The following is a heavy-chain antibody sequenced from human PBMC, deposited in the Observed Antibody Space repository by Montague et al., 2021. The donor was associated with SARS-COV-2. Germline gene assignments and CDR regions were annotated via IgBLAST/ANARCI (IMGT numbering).Heavy chain of an antibody. CDR2: IYYSAST. V-gene: IGHV4-31*03. CDR1: SDSISSGGSISSGGYS. Sequence: TLSLTCTVSSDSISSGGSISSGGYSWSWIRQHPGKGLEWIGYIYYSASTSYNPTLKSRVTISVDTSKNPFSLKLSSVTAADTAVYYCARVRYYGSGTSLGMDVWGQGTTVTVSS. D-gene: IGHD3-10*01. CDR3: ARVRYYGSGTSLGMDV. J-gene: IGHJ6*02.